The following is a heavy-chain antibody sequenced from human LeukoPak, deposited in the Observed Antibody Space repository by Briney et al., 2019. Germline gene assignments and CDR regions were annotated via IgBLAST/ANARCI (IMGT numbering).Heavy chain of an antibody. D-gene: IGHD3/OR15-3a*01. J-gene: IGHJ1*01. CDR1: GYTFTTYD. CDR2: MNPNGINT. CDR3: ARGRMIFV. V-gene: IGHV1-8*01. Sequence: ASVKVSCKASGYTFTTYDINWVRQAPGQGLEWMGWMNPNGINTGSAQKFQGRITMTMNASITTAYMELSSLRSEDTAVYYCARGRMIFVWGQGTLVTVSS.